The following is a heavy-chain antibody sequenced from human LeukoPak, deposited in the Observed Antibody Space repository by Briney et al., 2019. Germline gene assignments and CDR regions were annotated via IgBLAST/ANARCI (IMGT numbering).Heavy chain of an antibody. D-gene: IGHD2-2*01. Sequence: SETLSLTCTVSGGSVSNSSFYWGWIRQPPGKGLEWIGTIYYSGSTYYNPSLKSRVTISVDTSENQFSLKLSSVTAADTAVYYCARRPICSTTSCWAFDIWGQGTMVTVSS. CDR2: IYYSGST. CDR1: GGSVSNSSFY. CDR3: ARRPICSTTSCWAFDI. J-gene: IGHJ3*02. V-gene: IGHV4-39*01.